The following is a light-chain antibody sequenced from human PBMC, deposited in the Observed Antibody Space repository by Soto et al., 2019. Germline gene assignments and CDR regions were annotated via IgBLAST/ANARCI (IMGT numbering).Light chain of an antibody. CDR3: SSYTSSITVV. CDR2: DVS. CDR1: SSDVGGYNY. J-gene: IGLJ2*01. V-gene: IGLV2-14*01. Sequence: QSALTQPASVSGSPGQSITISCTRTSSDVGGYNYVSWYQQHPGKAPKLMIYDVSTRPSGVSNRFSGSKSGNTASLTISGLQAEDEADYYCSSYTSSITVVFGGGTKLTVL.